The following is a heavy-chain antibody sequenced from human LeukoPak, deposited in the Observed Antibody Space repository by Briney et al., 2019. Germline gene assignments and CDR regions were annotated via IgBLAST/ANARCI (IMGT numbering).Heavy chain of an antibody. CDR1: GFTFSSYG. D-gene: IGHD3-10*01. J-gene: IGHJ5*02. Sequence: GGSLRLSCAASGFTFSSYGMHWVRQAPGKGLEWVAVISYDGSNKYYADSVKGRFTISRDNSKNTLYLQMNSLRAEDTAVYYCAKVLWFGELDPWGQGTLVTVSS. V-gene: IGHV3-30*18. CDR3: AKVLWFGELDP. CDR2: ISYDGSNK.